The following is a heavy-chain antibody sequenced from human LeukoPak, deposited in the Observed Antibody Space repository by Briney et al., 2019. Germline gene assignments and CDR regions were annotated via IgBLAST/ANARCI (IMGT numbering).Heavy chain of an antibody. V-gene: IGHV3-30-3*01. D-gene: IGHD3-10*01. CDR3: ARDLLLWFGDSAFDI. J-gene: IGHJ3*02. CDR2: ISYDGSNK. Sequence: GGSLRLSCAASGFTFSSYAMHWVRQAPGKGLEWVAVISYDGSNKYYADSVKGRFTISRDNSKNTLYLQMNSLRAEDTAVYYCARDLLLWFGDSAFDIWGQGTMVTVSS. CDR1: GFTFSSYA.